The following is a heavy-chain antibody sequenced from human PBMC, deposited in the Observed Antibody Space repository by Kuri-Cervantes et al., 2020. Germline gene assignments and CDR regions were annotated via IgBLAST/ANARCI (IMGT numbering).Heavy chain of an antibody. J-gene: IGHJ3*02. V-gene: IGHV1-3*01. CDR2: INGGNGNT. CDR1: GYTFTSYA. Sequence: ASVKVSCKASGYTFTSYAMHWVRQAPGQRLEWMGWINGGNGNTKYSQKFQGRVTITADESTSTAYMELSSLRSEDTAVYYCAITQQRNNAFDIWGQGTMVTVSS. CDR3: AITQQRNNAFDI. D-gene: IGHD6-25*01.